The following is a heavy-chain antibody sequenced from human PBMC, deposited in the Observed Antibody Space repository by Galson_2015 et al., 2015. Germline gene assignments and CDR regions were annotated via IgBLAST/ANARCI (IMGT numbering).Heavy chain of an antibody. J-gene: IGHJ6*02. CDR3: ARADGSGSYYAGGMDV. D-gene: IGHD3-10*01. CDR1: GFTFSSYA. V-gene: IGHV3-30-3*01. CDR2: ISYDGSNK. Sequence: SLRLSCAASGFTFSSYAMHWVRQAPGKGLEWVAVISYDGSNKYYADSVKGRFTISRDNSKNTLYLQMNSLRAEDTAVYYCARADGSGSYYAGGMDVWGQGTTVTVSS.